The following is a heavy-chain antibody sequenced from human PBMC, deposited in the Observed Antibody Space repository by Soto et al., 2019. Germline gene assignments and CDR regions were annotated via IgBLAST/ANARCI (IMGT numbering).Heavy chain of an antibody. CDR2: ISAYNGNT. CDR3: ARDWGLWYTLYLYYYGMDV. Sequence: ASVKVSCKASGYAFTSYSISWVLQAPGEGLEWMGWISAYNGNTNYAQKLQGRVTMTTDTSTSTAYMELRSLRSDDTAVYYCARDWGLWYTLYLYYYGMDVWGQGTTVTVSS. V-gene: IGHV1-18*01. CDR1: GYAFTSYS. J-gene: IGHJ6*02. D-gene: IGHD2-21*01.